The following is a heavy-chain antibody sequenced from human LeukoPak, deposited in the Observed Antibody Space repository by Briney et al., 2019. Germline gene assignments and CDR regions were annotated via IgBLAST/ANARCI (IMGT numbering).Heavy chain of an antibody. CDR2: ISGSGGST. CDR1: GFTFSSDA. V-gene: IGHV3-23*01. D-gene: IGHD2-2*01. CDR3: AKAPRRNYCSSTSCSSTNNWFDP. J-gene: IGHJ5*02. Sequence: GGSLRLSCAASGFTFSSDAMSCVRQAPGKRLEWVSAISGSGGSTYYADSVKGRFTISRDNSKNTLYLQMNSLRAEDTAVYYCAKAPRRNYCSSTSCSSTNNWFDPWGQGTLVTVSS.